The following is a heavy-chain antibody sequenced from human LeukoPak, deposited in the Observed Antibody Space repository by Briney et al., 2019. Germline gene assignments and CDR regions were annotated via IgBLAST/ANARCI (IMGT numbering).Heavy chain of an antibody. J-gene: IGHJ4*02. V-gene: IGHV4-39*07. D-gene: IGHD4-11*01. Sequence: PSETLSLTCTVSGGSISSSYYYWGWIRQPPGKGLEWIGEINHSGSTNYNPSLKSRVTISVDTSKNQFSLKLSSVTAADTAVYYCARGLTRPNYWGQGTLVTVSS. CDR3: ARGLTRPNY. CDR2: INHSGST. CDR1: GGSISSSYYY.